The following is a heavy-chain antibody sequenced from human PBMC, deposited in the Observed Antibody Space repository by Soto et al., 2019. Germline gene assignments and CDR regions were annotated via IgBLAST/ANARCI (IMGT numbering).Heavy chain of an antibody. V-gene: IGHV4-59*12. Sequence: SETLSLTCTVSGGSTSSYYWSWIRQPPGKGLEWIGYIYYSGSTNYNPSLKSRVTISVDTSKNQFSLKLSSVTAADTAVYYCARGGNCSGGSCPGREGTICDYWGQGTLVTVSS. D-gene: IGHD2-15*01. J-gene: IGHJ4*02. CDR2: IYYSGST. CDR3: ARGGNCSGGSCPGREGTICDY. CDR1: GGSTSSYY.